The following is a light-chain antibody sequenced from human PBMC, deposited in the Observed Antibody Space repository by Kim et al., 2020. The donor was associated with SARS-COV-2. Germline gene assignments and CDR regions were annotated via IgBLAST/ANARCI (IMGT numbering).Light chain of an antibody. CDR1: SSNIGAGYD. J-gene: IGLJ1*01. Sequence: QSVLTQPPSVSGAQGQRVTISCTGSSSNIGAGYDVHWYQQLPGTAPKLLIYGNSNRPSGVPDRFSGSKSGTSASLAITGLQAEDEADYYCQSYDSSLRFVFGTGTKVTVL. V-gene: IGLV1-40*01. CDR2: GNS. CDR3: QSYDSSLRFV.